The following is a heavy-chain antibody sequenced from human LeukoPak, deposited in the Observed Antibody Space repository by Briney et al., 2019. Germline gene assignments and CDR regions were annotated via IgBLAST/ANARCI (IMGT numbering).Heavy chain of an antibody. CDR2: IKQDGSEK. D-gene: IGHD2-15*01. CDR3: ARDSTRYCSGGSCYPHY. V-gene: IGHV3-7*01. Sequence: PGGSLRLSCAASGFTFSSYWMSWVRQAPGKGLEWVANIKQDGSEKYYVDSVKGRFTISRDSAKNSLYLQMNSLRAEDTAVYYCARDSTRYCSGGSCYPHYWGQGTLVTVSS. CDR1: GFTFSSYW. J-gene: IGHJ4*02.